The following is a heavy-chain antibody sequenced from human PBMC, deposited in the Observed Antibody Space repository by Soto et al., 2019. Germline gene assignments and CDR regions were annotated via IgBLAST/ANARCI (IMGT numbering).Heavy chain of an antibody. Sequence: QVQLVQSGAEVKRPGPSVKVSCKASGYTFTSYGISWMRQTPGQGLEWMGWISAYNGNTMYAQKLQGRATMTTDTSTSRAYRELRSLRSDDTAVDYCARGEDVLLFDYWGQGTLVTVSA. CDR3: ARGEDVLLFDY. CDR1: GYTFTSYG. J-gene: IGHJ4*02. CDR2: ISAYNGNT. V-gene: IGHV1-18*01. D-gene: IGHD3-10*01.